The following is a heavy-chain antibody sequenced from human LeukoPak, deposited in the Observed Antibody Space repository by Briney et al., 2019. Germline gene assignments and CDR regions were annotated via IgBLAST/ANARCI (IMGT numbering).Heavy chain of an antibody. V-gene: IGHV3-7*01. CDR3: GRELDGSVDY. CDR2: IKQDGSEK. Sequence: GGSLRLSCSASGFTFSSYWMSWVHQAPGKGLEWVANIKQDGSEKYYVDSVEGRFTISRENAKNSLFLQMSSLRADDTAVYYCGRELDGSVDYWGQGTLVTVSS. CDR1: GFTFSSYW. J-gene: IGHJ4*02. D-gene: IGHD3-10*01.